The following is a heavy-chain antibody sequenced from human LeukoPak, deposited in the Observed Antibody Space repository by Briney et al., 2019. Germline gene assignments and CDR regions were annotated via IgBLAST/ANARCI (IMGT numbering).Heavy chain of an antibody. CDR3: AREEIVPDAFDI. CDR1: GFTFSSYS. CDR2: ISSSSSYI. J-gene: IGHJ3*02. V-gene: IGHV3-21*01. D-gene: IGHD5-12*01. Sequence: PGGSLRLSCAASGFTFSSYSMNWVRQAPGKGLEWVSSISSSSSYIYYADSVKGRFTISRDNAKNSLYLQMNSLRDEDTAVYYCAREEIVPDAFDIWGQGTMVTVSS.